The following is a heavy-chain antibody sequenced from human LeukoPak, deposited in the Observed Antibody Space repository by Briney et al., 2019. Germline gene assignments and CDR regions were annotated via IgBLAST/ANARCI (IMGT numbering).Heavy chain of an antibody. J-gene: IGHJ5*02. D-gene: IGHD1-26*01. CDR1: GGSISSSSYY. Sequence: PSETLSLTCTVSGGSISSSSYYWGWIRQPPGKGLEWIGSIYYSGSTYYNPSLKSRVTISVDTSKNQFSLKLSSVTAADTAVYYCARRGDSSSGDWFDPWGQGTLVTVSS. CDR2: IYYSGST. V-gene: IGHV4-39*07. CDR3: ARRGDSSSGDWFDP.